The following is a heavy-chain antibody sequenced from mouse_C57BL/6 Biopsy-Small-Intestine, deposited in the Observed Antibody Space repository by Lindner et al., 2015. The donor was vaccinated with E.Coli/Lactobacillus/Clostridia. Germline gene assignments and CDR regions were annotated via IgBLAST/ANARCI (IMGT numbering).Heavy chain of an antibody. CDR1: GYTFTEYT. V-gene: IGHV1-62-2*01. CDR2: FYPGSGSI. D-gene: IGHD2-5*01. Sequence: VQLQESGAELVKPGASVKLSCKASGYTFTEYTIHWVIQRSGQGLEWIGWFYPGSGSIKYNEKFKDKATLTADKSSSTVYMQLSSLTSEGSAVYICAKLAGSNYGWYFDVWGTGSTVTVSS. J-gene: IGHJ1*03. CDR3: AKLAGSNYGWYFDV.